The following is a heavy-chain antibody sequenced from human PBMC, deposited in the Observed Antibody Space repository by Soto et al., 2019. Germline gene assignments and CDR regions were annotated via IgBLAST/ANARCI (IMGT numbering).Heavy chain of an antibody. CDR2: IYYSGST. J-gene: IGHJ6*02. CDR1: GGSISSGDYY. D-gene: IGHD2-15*01. Sequence: PSETLSLTCTVSGGSISSGDYYWSWIRQPPGKGLEWIGYIYYSGSTYYNPSLKSRVTISVDTSKNQFSLKLSSVTAADTAVYYCARYCSGGSCRGRYYYYGMDVWGQGTTVTV. V-gene: IGHV4-30-4*01. CDR3: ARYCSGGSCRGRYYYYGMDV.